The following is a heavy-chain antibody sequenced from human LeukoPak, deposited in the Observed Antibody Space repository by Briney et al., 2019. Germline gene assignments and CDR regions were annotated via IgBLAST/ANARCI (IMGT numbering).Heavy chain of an antibody. Sequence: SETLSLTCTVSGGSISSYYWSWIRQPPGKGLEWIGYIYYSGSTNYNPSLKSRVTISVDTSKNQFSQKLSSVTAADTAVYYCAKEDGYCSSTSCMNWFDPWGQGTLVTVSS. CDR1: GGSISSYY. J-gene: IGHJ5*02. D-gene: IGHD2-2*03. V-gene: IGHV4-59*01. CDR3: AKEDGYCSSTSCMNWFDP. CDR2: IYYSGST.